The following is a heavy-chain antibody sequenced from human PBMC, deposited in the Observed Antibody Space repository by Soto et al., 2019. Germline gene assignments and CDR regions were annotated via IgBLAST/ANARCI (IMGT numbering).Heavy chain of an antibody. D-gene: IGHD4-17*01. V-gene: IGHV4-34*01. J-gene: IGHJ4*02. CDR2: ISHSGSA. Sequence: LSLPCAFYAGSLSGYYWSWIRQPPVQGLEWIGDISHSGSANYNPSLKTRVTMSVDTSSNQLSLRLTSVTAADSATYYCARAPGDYPDYWGPGTLVTVSS. CDR3: ARAPGDYPDY. CDR1: AGSLSGYY.